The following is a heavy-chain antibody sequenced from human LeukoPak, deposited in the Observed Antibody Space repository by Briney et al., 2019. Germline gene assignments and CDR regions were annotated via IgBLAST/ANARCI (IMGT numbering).Heavy chain of an antibody. CDR3: ARDNRGYGDWRS. CDR1: GYTFTGYY. CDR2: INPNSGGT. D-gene: IGHD4-17*01. J-gene: IGHJ3*01. V-gene: IGHV1-2*06. Sequence: ASVKVSCEASGYTFTGYYMHWVRQAPGQGLEWMGRINPNSGGTNYAQKFQGRVTMTRDTSISTAYMELSRLRSDDTAVYYCARDNRGYGDWRSWGQGTMVTVSS.